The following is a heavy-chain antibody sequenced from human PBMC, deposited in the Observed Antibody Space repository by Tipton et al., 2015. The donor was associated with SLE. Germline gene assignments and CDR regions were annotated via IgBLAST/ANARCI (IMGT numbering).Heavy chain of an antibody. CDR3: ARDGYNWGDFAFDI. CDR1: GGSISSHY. J-gene: IGHJ3*02. D-gene: IGHD5-24*01. Sequence: TLSLTCTVSGGSISSHYWSWIRQPPGKGLEWIGYIYYSGSTNYNPSLKSRVTISVDTSKNQFSLKLSSVTAADTAVYYCARDGYNWGDFAFDIWGQGTMVTVSS. V-gene: IGHV4-59*11. CDR2: IYYSGST.